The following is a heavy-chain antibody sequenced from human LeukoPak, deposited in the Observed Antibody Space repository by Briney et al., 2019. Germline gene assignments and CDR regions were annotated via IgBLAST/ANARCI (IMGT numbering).Heavy chain of an antibody. CDR1: GFTVSSSY. CDR2: IYSGGST. Sequence: PGGSLRLSCAASGFTVSSSYMSWVRQAPGKGLEWVSIIYSGGSTYYADSVKGRFTISRDNSKNTLYLQMNSLRAEDTAMYYCARDPTDSSGHEGGDYWGQGTLVTVSS. CDR3: ARDPTDSSGHEGGDY. D-gene: IGHD3-22*01. J-gene: IGHJ4*02. V-gene: IGHV3-53*01.